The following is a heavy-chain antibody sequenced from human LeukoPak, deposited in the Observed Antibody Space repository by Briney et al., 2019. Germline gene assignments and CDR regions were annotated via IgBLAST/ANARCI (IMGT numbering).Heavy chain of an antibody. D-gene: IGHD7-27*01. CDR2: ITGSSTWT. CDR1: GFTFGTYG. J-gene: IGHJ2*01. CDR3: TRELASLGTGYFDL. Sequence: GGSLRLSCEASGFTFGTYGMTWVRQAPGKGLEWVSGITGSSTWTYYADSVRGRFTISRDNSKNTLHLQMNNLTADDTAIYYCTRELASLGTGYFDLWGRGTLVTVSS. V-gene: IGHV3-23*01.